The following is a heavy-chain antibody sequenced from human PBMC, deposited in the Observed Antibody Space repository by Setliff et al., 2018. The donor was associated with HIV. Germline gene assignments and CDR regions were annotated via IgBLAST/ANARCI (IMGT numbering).Heavy chain of an antibody. Sequence: ASVKVSCKVSGYTLTELSMHWMRQAPGKGREWMGGFDPEDGETIYSQKFQGRVTITADESTSTAYMELSSLRSEDTAVYYCARGATITYYFDYWGQGTLVTVSS. V-gene: IGHV1-24*01. D-gene: IGHD5-12*01. CDR1: GYTLTELS. J-gene: IGHJ4*02. CDR2: FDPEDGET. CDR3: ARGATITYYFDY.